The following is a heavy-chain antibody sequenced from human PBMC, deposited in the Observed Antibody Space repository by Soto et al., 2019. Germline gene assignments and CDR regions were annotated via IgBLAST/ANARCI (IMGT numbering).Heavy chain of an antibody. CDR3: AKGAARYFDY. D-gene: IGHD1-26*01. V-gene: IGHV3-23*01. Sequence: EVQLLESGGGLVQPGGSLRLCCVASGFSFGTYAMTWVRQVPGKGLEWVSTISGGIGSTFYADSVKGRFTISRDISKKMLFLHMNGLRGEDTGTYYCAKGAARYFDYWGRGTLVTVSS. CDR2: ISGGIGST. J-gene: IGHJ4*02. CDR1: GFSFGTYA.